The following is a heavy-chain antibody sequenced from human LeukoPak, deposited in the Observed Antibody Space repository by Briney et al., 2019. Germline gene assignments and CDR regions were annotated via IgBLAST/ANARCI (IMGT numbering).Heavy chain of an antibody. CDR3: ARGPGRAGGMDV. CDR1: GGTFSSYA. V-gene: IGHV1-69*04. J-gene: IGHJ6*02. CDR2: IIPIFGIA. D-gene: IGHD3-10*01. Sequence: SVKVSCKASGGTFSSYAISWVRQAPGQGLEWMGRIIPIFGIANYAQKFQGRVTMTRNTSISTAYMELSSLRSEDTAVYYCARGPGRAGGMDVWGQGTTVTVSS.